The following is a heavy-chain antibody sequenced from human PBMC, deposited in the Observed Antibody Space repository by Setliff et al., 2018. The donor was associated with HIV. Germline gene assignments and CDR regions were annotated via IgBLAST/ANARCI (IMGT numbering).Heavy chain of an antibody. CDR1: GFTVSSNY. D-gene: IGHD3-10*01. Sequence: SLRLSCAASGFTVSSNYMSWVRQAPGKGLEWVSVIYSGGSTYYADSVKGRFTISRHNSKNTLYLQMNTLRAEDTAIYYCAKQMKSMGPYDGFDIWGQGTMVTVSS. V-gene: IGHV3-53*01. J-gene: IGHJ3*02. CDR3: AKQMKSMGPYDGFDI. CDR2: IYSGGST.